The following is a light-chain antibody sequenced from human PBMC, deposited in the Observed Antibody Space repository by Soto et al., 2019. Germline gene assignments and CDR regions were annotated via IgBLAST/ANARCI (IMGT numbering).Light chain of an antibody. CDR2: GAS. Sequence: DIQMTQSPSSLSASVGDRVTITCRASQNIDSNLNWYQQKVGKPPKLLIYGASNLHSGVPSRFSGSRSGTEFSLTISSLQAEDSASYYCQRSFSVPYSFGQGTNLEIK. V-gene: IGKV1-39*01. CDR3: QRSFSVPYS. J-gene: IGKJ2*03. CDR1: QNIDSN.